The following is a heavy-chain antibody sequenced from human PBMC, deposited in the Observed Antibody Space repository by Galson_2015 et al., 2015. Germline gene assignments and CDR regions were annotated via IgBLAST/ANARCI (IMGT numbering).Heavy chain of an antibody. Sequence: SLRLSCAASGFTFSSYAMHWVRQASGKGLEWVAVISYDGSNKYYADSVKGRFTISRDNSKNTLYLQMNSLRAEDTAVYYCARGGLTGYYNRELGAFDIWGQGTMVTVSS. J-gene: IGHJ3*02. CDR2: ISYDGSNK. CDR3: ARGGLTGYYNRELGAFDI. CDR1: GFTFSSYA. V-gene: IGHV3-30-3*01. D-gene: IGHD3-9*01.